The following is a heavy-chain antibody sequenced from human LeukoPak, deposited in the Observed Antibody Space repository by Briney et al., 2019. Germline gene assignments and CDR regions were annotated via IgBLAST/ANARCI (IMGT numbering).Heavy chain of an antibody. J-gene: IGHJ6*02. V-gene: IGHV3-21*01. Sequence: PGGSLRLSCAASGFTFSSYSMNWVRQAPGKGLEWVSSISSSSSYIYYADSVKGRFTISRDNAKNSLYLQMNSLRAEDTAVYYCARESSGWAYYYYGMDVWGQGTTVTVSS. CDR3: ARESSGWAYYYYGMDV. CDR1: GFTFSSYS. CDR2: ISSSSSYI. D-gene: IGHD6-19*01.